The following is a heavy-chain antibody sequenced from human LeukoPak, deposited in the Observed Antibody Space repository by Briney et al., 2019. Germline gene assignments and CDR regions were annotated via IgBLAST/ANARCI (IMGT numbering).Heavy chain of an antibody. CDR2: IYWDDDK. CDR3: AHSGGANWGYWYFDL. J-gene: IGHJ2*01. Sequence: TLSLTCTVSGGSLSNYYWNWIRQPPGKALEWLALIYWDDDKRYSPSLKSRLTITKDTSKNQVVLTMTNMDPVDTATYYCAHSGGANWGYWYFDLWGRGTLVTVSS. D-gene: IGHD7-27*01. V-gene: IGHV2-5*08. CDR1: GGSLSNYYW.